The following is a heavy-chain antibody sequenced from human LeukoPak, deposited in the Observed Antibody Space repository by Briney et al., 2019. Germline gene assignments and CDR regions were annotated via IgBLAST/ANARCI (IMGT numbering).Heavy chain of an antibody. D-gene: IGHD2-2*01. Sequence: KPSETLSLTCTVSGGSISSSSYYWGWIRQPPGKGLEWIGSIYYSGSTYYNPSLKSRVTISVDTSKNQLSLKLSSVTAADTAVYYCARGDIVVVPAAIGTIDYWGQGTLVTVSS. CDR1: GGSISSSSYY. CDR3: ARGDIVVVPAAIGTIDY. V-gene: IGHV4-39*07. J-gene: IGHJ4*02. CDR2: IYYSGST.